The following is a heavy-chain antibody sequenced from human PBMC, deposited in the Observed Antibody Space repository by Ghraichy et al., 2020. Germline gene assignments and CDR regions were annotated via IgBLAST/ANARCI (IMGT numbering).Heavy chain of an antibody. Sequence: GSLRLSCAASGFAVSSSYMSWVRQAPGKGLEWVSVIYSGGTTYYADSVKGRFTISRDISKNTLYLQMNSLRAEDTAVYYCARDFGSGYYFLDYWGQGTLVTVSS. D-gene: IGHD3-22*01. CDR2: IYSGGTT. V-gene: IGHV3-66*01. CDR3: ARDFGSGYYFLDY. CDR1: GFAVSSSY. J-gene: IGHJ4*02.